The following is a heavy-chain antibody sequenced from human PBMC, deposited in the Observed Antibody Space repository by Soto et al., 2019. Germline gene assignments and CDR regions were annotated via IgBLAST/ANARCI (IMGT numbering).Heavy chain of an antibody. D-gene: IGHD1-1*01. J-gene: IGHJ4*02. CDR1: GFSFSTYG. CDR2: VSGGSGVT. CDR3: AKWNGYGDY. Sequence: EVQLLESGGGLVQPGGSLRLSCAVSGFSFSTYGVTWVRQAPGKGLEWVSGVSGGSGVTHYADSVKGRFTITGDNSKNAVYLHMNSLRVEDTAVYYCAKWNGYGDYWGQGTLVTVSS. V-gene: IGHV3-23*01.